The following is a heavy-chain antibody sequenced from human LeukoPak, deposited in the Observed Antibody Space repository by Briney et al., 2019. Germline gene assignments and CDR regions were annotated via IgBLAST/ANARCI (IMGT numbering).Heavy chain of an antibody. Sequence: GGSLRLSCAASGFTFSSCAMHWVRQAPGKGLEYVSAISSNGGSTYYANSVKGRFTISRDNSKNTLYLQMGSLRAEDMAVYYCARRTGEGNFDYWGQGTLVTVSS. V-gene: IGHV3-64*01. CDR1: GFTFSSCA. J-gene: IGHJ4*02. D-gene: IGHD7-27*01. CDR2: ISSNGGST. CDR3: ARRTGEGNFDY.